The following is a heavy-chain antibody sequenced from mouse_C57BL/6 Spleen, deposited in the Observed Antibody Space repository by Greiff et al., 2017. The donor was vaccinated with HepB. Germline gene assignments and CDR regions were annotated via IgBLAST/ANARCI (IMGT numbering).Heavy chain of an antibody. Sequence: QVQLQQSGPELVKPGASVKISCKASGYAFSSSWMNWVKQRPGKGLEWIGRIYPGDGDTNYNGKFKGKATLTADKSSSTAYMQLSSLTSEDSAVYFRARGSSYVGEFDYWGQGTTLTVSS. CDR1: GYAFSSSW. CDR2: IYPGDGDT. V-gene: IGHV1-82*01. D-gene: IGHD1-1*01. J-gene: IGHJ2*01. CDR3: ARGSSYVGEFDY.